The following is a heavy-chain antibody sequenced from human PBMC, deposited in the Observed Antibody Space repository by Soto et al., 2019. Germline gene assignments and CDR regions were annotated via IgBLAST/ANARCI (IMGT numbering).Heavy chain of an antibody. V-gene: IGHV5-10-1*01. J-gene: IGHJ5*02. D-gene: IGHD2-2*01. CDR2: IDPSDSYT. CDR1: GYSFTSYW. CDR3: ATHYCSSTSCYSWFDP. Sequence: GESLKISCKGSGYSFTSYWISWVRQMPGKGLEWMGRIDPSDSYTNYSPSFQGHVTISADKSISTAYLQWSSLKASDTAMYYCATHYCSSTSCYSWFDPWGQGTLVT.